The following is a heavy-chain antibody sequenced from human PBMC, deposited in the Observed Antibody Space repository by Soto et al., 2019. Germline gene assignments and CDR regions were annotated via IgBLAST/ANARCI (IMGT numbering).Heavy chain of an antibody. CDR2: ASPDGSST. CDR3: ASHGSGDYFWFDP. V-gene: IGHV3-74*01. D-gene: IGHD4-17*01. J-gene: IGHJ5*02. Sequence: GGSLRLSCAASGFTFSNFWVHWVRQAPGKGLVWVSRASPDGSSTSYADSVKGRFTISRDDAKNMLYMEMNSLRAEDTAVYYCASHGSGDYFWFDPWGQGTLVTVSS. CDR1: GFTFSNFW.